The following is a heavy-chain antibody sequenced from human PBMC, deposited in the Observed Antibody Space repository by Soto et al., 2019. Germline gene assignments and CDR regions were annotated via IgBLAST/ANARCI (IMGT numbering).Heavy chain of an antibody. CDR3: ARQRGGDY. J-gene: IGHJ4*02. CDR1: GGSIGSHY. D-gene: IGHD3-16*01. V-gene: IGHV4-59*08. Sequence: QVQLQESGPGLVKPSETLSLTCTVSGGSIGSHYWSWIRQPPGEGLEWIGRASYSGSPNYNPSLKSRVTISIDTSKNQFSLKLTSVTAADTAVYYCARQRGGDYWGQGTLVTVSS. CDR2: ASYSGSP.